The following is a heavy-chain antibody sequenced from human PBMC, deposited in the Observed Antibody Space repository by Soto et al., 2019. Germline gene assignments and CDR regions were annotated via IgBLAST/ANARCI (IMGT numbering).Heavy chain of an antibody. J-gene: IGHJ4*02. V-gene: IGHV1-24*01. CDR3: ATSRLAWNYVWPFDY. Sequence: SVKVTCKDSGDAQTGISMHWVRQAPGKGLEWMGGFDPEDGETIYAQKFQGRVTMTEDTSTDTAYMELSSLRSEDTAVYYCATSRLAWNYVWPFDYWGQGTLVTVSS. CDR1: GDAQTGIS. D-gene: IGHD1-7*01. CDR2: FDPEDGET.